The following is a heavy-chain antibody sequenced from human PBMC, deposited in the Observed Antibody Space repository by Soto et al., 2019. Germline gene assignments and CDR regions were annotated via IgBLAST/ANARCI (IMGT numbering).Heavy chain of an antibody. J-gene: IGHJ3*02. Sequence: SLRLSCAASGFTFSNYEVNWVRQAPGKGLDWVSYITSSVTTIYYADSVKGRFTISRDNTKNSLSLQMNSLRAEDTAVYYCARVTSWDSYAFDIWAQGTMVTVPS. CDR2: ITSSVTTI. CDR1: GFTFSNYE. D-gene: IGHD1-26*01. CDR3: ARVTSWDSYAFDI. V-gene: IGHV3-48*03.